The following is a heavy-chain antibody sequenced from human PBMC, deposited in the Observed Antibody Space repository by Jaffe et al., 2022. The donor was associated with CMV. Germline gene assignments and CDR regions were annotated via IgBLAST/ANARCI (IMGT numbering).Heavy chain of an antibody. J-gene: IGHJ2*01. CDR3: ARDNRPFAARRKPYWYFDL. V-gene: IGHV3-21*01. D-gene: IGHD6-6*01. Sequence: EVHLAASGGGLVKPGGSLRISCEASGFMFNNHSMNWVRQAPGKGLEWLSSISGSSSYIYYAASVKGRFTISRDNAKNSLYLQMNSLGVEDTAVYFCARDNRPFAARRKPYWYFDLWGRGTLVTVSS. CDR2: ISGSSSYI. CDR1: GFMFNNHS.